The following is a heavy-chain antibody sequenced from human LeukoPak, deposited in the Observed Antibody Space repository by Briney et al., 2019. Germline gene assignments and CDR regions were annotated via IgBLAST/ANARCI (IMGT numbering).Heavy chain of an antibody. CDR2: ISSSSSYI. J-gene: IGHJ4*02. CDR3: ARQDWLGDRYYFDS. V-gene: IGHV3-21*01. CDR1: GFTFSSYA. Sequence: PGGSLRLSCAASGFTFSSYAMSWVRQAPGKGLEWVSSISSSSSYIYYADAVKGRFTISRDNAKNSLYLQMNSLRAEDTTVYYCARQDWLGDRYYFDSWGQGTLVTVSS. D-gene: IGHD3-9*01.